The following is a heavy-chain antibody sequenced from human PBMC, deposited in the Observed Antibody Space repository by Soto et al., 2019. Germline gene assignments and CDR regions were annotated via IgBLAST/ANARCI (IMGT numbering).Heavy chain of an antibody. Sequence: SETLSLTCAVYGGSFSGYYWSWIRQPPGKGLEWIGEINHSGSTNYNPSLKSRVTISVDTSKNQFSLKLSSVTAADTAVYYCASQYCSSTSCPFPTYYYYGMDVWGQGTKVTVSS. CDR2: INHSGST. CDR1: GGSFSGYY. CDR3: ASQYCSSTSCPFPTYYYYGMDV. V-gene: IGHV4-34*01. J-gene: IGHJ6*02. D-gene: IGHD2-2*01.